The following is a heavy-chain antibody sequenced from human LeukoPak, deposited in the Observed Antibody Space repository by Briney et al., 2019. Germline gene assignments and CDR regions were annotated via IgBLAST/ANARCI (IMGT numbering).Heavy chain of an antibody. J-gene: IGHJ4*02. CDR3: AREGDIVLMMYARGFDY. D-gene: IGHD2-8*01. V-gene: IGHV1-2*02. CDR1: GYTFTGYY. Sequence: VASVKVSCTASGYTFTGYYMHWVRQAPGQGLEWMGWINPNSGGTNYAQKFQGRVTMTRDTSISTAYMELSRLRSDDTAVYYCAREGDIVLMMYARGFDYWGQGTLVTVSS. CDR2: INPNSGGT.